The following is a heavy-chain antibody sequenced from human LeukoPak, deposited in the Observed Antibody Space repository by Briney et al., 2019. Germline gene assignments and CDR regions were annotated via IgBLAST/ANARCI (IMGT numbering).Heavy chain of an antibody. D-gene: IGHD3-3*01. Sequence: GGSLRLSCEASGFAFRSYAMTWVRQAPGKGLEWVSAISGSGAKTYYADSVKGRFTISIDNSRNTLYLQMNSLRVEHTAVYYCAQGDSYYDFLLSVWGQGTMVTVSS. V-gene: IGHV3-23*01. J-gene: IGHJ3*01. CDR3: AQGDSYYDFLLSV. CDR1: GFAFRSYA. CDR2: ISGSGAKT.